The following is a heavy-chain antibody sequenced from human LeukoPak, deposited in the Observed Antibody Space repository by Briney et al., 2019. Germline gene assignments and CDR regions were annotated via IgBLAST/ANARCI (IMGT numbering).Heavy chain of an antibody. CDR3: ARTYGSGSYNPFDY. Sequence: GGSLRLSCAASGFTFSSYWMHWVRQAPGKGLVWVSRINSDGSSTNYADSVKGRFTISRDNAKNTLYLQMNNLRAEDTAVYYCARTYGSGSYNPFDYWGQGTLVTVSS. CDR1: GFTFSSYW. J-gene: IGHJ4*02. V-gene: IGHV3-74*01. D-gene: IGHD3-10*01. CDR2: INSDGSST.